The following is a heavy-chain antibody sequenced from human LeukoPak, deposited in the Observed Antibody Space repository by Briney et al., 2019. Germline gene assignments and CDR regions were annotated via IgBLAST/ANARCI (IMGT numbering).Heavy chain of an antibody. CDR3: ARGTGTWIQLWPEGFDY. D-gene: IGHD5-18*01. Sequence: SETLSLTCTVSGGSISSYYWSWLRQPPGKGLEWIGYIYYSGSTNYNPSLKSRVTISVDTSKNQFSLKLSSVTAADTAVYYCARGTGTWIQLWPEGFDYWGQGTLVTVSS. J-gene: IGHJ4*02. CDR2: IYYSGST. V-gene: IGHV4-59*12. CDR1: GGSISSYY.